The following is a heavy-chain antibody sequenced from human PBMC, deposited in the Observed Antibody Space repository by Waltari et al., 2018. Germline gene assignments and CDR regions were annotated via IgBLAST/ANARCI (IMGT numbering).Heavy chain of an antibody. J-gene: IGHJ5*02. V-gene: IGHV3-74*01. CDR1: GFTFTRYW. Sequence: EVQLVESGGGLVQPGGSLRLSCAASGFTFTRYWMHWVRQAPGKGLVWVSRINIDGSGTSYADSVKGRFTISRDNTKNTLYLQMNSLRAEDTAVYYCARSCGLRCHWFDPWGQGTLVTVSS. D-gene: IGHD4-17*01. CDR3: ARSCGLRCHWFDP. CDR2: INIDGSGT.